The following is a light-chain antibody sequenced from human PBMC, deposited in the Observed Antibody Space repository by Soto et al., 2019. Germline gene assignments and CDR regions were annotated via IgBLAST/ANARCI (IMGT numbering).Light chain of an antibody. J-gene: IGKJ2*01. V-gene: IGKV2-30*01. CDR2: QIS. Sequence: DAVLTQSPLSLPVTLGQPASISCRSIQSLVSRGGYTHLNWFQQRPGQSPRRLIYQISKRDSGVPGRFSGSGSGNAFTLTISRVEAEDVGVYYCMQGSHWPHTLGQGTTLEIK. CDR3: MQGSHWPHT. CDR1: QSLVSRGGYTH.